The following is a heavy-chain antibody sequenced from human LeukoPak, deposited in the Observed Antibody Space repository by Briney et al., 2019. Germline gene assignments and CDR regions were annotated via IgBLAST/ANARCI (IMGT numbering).Heavy chain of an antibody. CDR2: IYYSGST. CDR3: ARGQGSGWRYFDY. CDR1: GVSISSYY. D-gene: IGHD6-19*01. J-gene: IGHJ4*02. V-gene: IGHV4-59*06. Sequence: SETLSLTCTVSGVSISSYYWSWIRQPPGKGLEWIGYIYYSGSTYYNPSLKSRVTISVDTSKNQFSLKLISVTAADTAVYYCARGQGSGWRYFDYWGQGTLVTVSS.